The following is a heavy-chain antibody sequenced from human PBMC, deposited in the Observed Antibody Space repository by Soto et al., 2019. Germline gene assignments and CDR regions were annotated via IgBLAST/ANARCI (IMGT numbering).Heavy chain of an antibody. V-gene: IGHV3-7*03. CDR1: GFSSSDYW. CDR3: ARGGELSLLPLDY. Sequence: VGSLRLSCAASGFSSSDYWMSWVRQAPGRGLEWVAHIIQDGRAIYYVDSVRGRFTISRDSAGNSVFLEMHRLRVEDTAVYYCARGGELSLLPLDYWGLGTLVTVSS. D-gene: IGHD2-15*01. CDR2: IIQDGRAI. J-gene: IGHJ4*02.